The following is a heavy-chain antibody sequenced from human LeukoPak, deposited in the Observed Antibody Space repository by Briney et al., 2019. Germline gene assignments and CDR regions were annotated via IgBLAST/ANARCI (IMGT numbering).Heavy chain of an antibody. D-gene: IGHD2-15*01. CDR3: ARNGRKCTGGSCYLDY. V-gene: IGHV4-59*08. CDR2: IDYSGST. CDR1: GGSIRSYF. J-gene: IGHJ4*02. Sequence: SETLALTCTVSGGSIRSYFWSWIRQPPGKGLEWIGYIDYSGSTNYSPSLKGRVTISVDTSKNQFSLNLSSVTAADTALYYCARNGRKCTGGSCYLDYWGQGILVIVSS.